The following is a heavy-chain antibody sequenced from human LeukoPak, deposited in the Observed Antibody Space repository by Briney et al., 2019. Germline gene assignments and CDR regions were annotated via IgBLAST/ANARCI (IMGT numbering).Heavy chain of an antibody. J-gene: IGHJ4*02. D-gene: IGHD5-12*01. CDR3: ARHRGYSGYEPFDY. CDR1: GGSISSYY. V-gene: IGHV4-59*08. Sequence: PSETLSLTCTVSGGSISSYYWSWIRQPPGKELEWIGYIYYSGSTNYNPSLKSRVTISVDTSKNQFSLKLSSVTAADTAEYYCARHRGYSGYEPFDYWGQGTLVTVSS. CDR2: IYYSGST.